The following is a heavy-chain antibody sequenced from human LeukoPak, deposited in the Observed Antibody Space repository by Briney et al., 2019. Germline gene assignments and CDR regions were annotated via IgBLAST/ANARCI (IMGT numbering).Heavy chain of an antibody. CDR3: ARTILPALDY. CDR1: GFTFSTYG. Sequence: PGGSLRLSCAASGFTFSTYGMHWVRQAPAKGLEWVAFIDYGGSYKYYADSAKGRFTISRDNSRNSLYLQMNSLRVEDTAVYYCARTILPALDYWGQGTLVTVSS. J-gene: IGHJ4*02. CDR2: IDYGGSYK. V-gene: IGHV3-30*19. D-gene: IGHD2-2*01.